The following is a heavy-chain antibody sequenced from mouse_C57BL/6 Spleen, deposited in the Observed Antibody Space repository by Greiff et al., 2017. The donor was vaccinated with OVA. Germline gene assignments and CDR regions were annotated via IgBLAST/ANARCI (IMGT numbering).Heavy chain of an antibody. J-gene: IGHJ2*02. CDR1: GYTFTSYK. D-gene: IGHD1-1*01. CDR2: INPRSGNT. V-gene: IGHV1-7*01. Sequence: VQLQQSGAELAKPGASVKLSCKASGYTFTSYKMNWVKQRPGQGLEWIGYINPRSGNTKYNQKFKGKATLTADKSSSTAYMELSSLTSEDSAVYDFSISDNYGSIYYSFDYWGQGTSLTVSS. CDR3: SISDNYGSIYYSFDY.